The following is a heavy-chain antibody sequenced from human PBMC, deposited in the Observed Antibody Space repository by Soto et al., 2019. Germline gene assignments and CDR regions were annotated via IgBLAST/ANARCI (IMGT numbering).Heavy chain of an antibody. V-gene: IGHV4-59*01. CDR3: ARVPWQWLGGYAFDI. Sequence: QVQLQESGPGLVKPSETLSLTCTVSGGSINSYYWSWIRQPPGKGLEWIGYIYYSGSTNYNPSLKNRATISVDTSTNPFTLTLSAVTAADTAVYYCARVPWQWLGGYAFDIWGQGTMVTVSS. J-gene: IGHJ3*02. CDR1: GGSINSYY. D-gene: IGHD6-19*01. CDR2: IYYSGST.